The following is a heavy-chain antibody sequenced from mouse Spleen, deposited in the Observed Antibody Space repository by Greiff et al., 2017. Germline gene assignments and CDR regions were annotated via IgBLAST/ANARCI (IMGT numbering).Heavy chain of an antibody. J-gene: IGHJ3*01. Sequence: VKLQESGAELVKPGASVKISCKASGYAFSSYWMNWVKQRPGKGLEWIGQIYPGDGDTNYNGKFKGKATLTADKSSSTAYMQLSSLTSEDSAVYFCARSGGNAWFAYWGQGTLVTVSA. CDR1: GYAFSSYW. CDR3: ARSGGNAWFAY. D-gene: IGHD2-1*01. V-gene: IGHV1-80*01. CDR2: IYPGDGDT.